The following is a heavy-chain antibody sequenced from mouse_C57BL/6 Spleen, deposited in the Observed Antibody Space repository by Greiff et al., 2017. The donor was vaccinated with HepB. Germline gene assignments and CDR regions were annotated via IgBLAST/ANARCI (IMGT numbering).Heavy chain of an antibody. CDR1: GFTFSSYT. J-gene: IGHJ4*01. CDR2: ISGGGGNT. V-gene: IGHV5-9*01. Sequence: EVKLVESGGGLVKPGGSLKLSCAASGFTFSSYTMSWVRQTPEKRLAWVATISGGGGNTYYPDIVKGRFTISRDNAKNSLYLQMSSLRSEDTALYYCARRGDYWGQGTSVTGSS. CDR3: ARRGDY.